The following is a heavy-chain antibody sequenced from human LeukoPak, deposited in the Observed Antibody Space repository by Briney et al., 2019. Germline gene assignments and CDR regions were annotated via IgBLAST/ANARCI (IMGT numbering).Heavy chain of an antibody. CDR2: MYHSGST. D-gene: IGHD3-22*01. Sequence: SETLSLTCTVSGGSISSSNYYWGWTRQPPGKGLEWIGSMYHSGSTYDNPSLKSRVTISVDTSKNQFSLKLISVTAADTAVYYCARDPIVGGRRFDPWGQGILVTVSS. V-gene: IGHV4-39*07. CDR3: ARDPIVGGRRFDP. J-gene: IGHJ5*02. CDR1: GGSISSSNYY.